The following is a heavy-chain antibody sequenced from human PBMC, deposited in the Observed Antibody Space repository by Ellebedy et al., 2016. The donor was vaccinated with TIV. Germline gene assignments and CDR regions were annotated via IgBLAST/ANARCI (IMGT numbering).Heavy chain of an antibody. J-gene: IGHJ4*02. CDR2: IYPGDSDT. Sequence: PGGSLRLSCKGSGYSFTSYWIGWVRQMLGKGLEWMGIIYPGDSDTRYSPSFQGQVTISADKSISTAYLQWRSLKASDTAMYYCARAGGSGSYCSFDYWGQGTLVTVSS. CDR1: GYSFTSYW. CDR3: ARAGGSGSYCSFDY. D-gene: IGHD3-10*01. V-gene: IGHV5-51*01.